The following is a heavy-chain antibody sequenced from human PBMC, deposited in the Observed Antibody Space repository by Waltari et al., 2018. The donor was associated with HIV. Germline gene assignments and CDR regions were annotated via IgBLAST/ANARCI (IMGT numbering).Heavy chain of an antibody. J-gene: IGHJ4*02. D-gene: IGHD1-26*01. V-gene: IGHV3-21*01. Sequence: EVQLVESGGGLVKPGGSLRLSCAAPGCTFSCPCMNWVRQAPGKGLRWVSSISSSSSYIYYADSVKGRFTISRDNAKNSLYLQMNSLRAEDTAVYYCARDPRRDPTLYYFDYWGQGTLVTVSS. CDR1: GCTFSCPC. CDR3: ARDPRRDPTLYYFDY. CDR2: ISSSSSYI.